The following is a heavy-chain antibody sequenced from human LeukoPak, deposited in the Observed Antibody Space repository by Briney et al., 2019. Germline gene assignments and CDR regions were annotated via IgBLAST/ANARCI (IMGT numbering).Heavy chain of an antibody. J-gene: IGHJ4*02. D-gene: IGHD6-13*01. CDR3: ARDELSAAAAGIPGY. Sequence: PSETLSLTCTVSGGSISSGYYYWSWIRQPAGKGLEWIGRMYTSGSTEYNPSLNSRVTISVDTSKNQFSLKLSSVTAADTAVYYCARDELSAAAAGIPGYWGQGTLVTVSS. CDR2: MYTSGST. V-gene: IGHV4-61*02. CDR1: GGSISSGYYY.